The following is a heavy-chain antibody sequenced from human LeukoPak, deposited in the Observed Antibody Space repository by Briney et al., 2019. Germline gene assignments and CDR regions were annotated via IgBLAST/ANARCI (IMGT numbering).Heavy chain of an antibody. CDR3: ARGGYCSGGSCYGEGFDY. CDR2: INHSGST. CDR1: GGSFSGYY. J-gene: IGHJ4*02. D-gene: IGHD2-15*01. V-gene: IGHV4-34*01. Sequence: PSETLSLTCAVYGGSFSGYYWSWIRQPPGKGLEWMGEINHSGSTNYNPSLKSRVTISVDTSKNQFSLKLTSVTAADTAVYYCARGGYCSGGSCYGEGFDYWGQGILVTVSS.